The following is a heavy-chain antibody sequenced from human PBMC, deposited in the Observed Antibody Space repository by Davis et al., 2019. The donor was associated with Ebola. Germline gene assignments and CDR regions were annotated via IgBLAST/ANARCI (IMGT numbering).Heavy chain of an antibody. J-gene: IGHJ4*02. V-gene: IGHV4-61*08. D-gene: IGHD3-10*02. CDR2: IYYSGST. CDR1: GGSISSGDYY. CDR3: ARGRDQLSITMSLGPFDY. Sequence: PGGSLRLSCTVSGGSISSGDYYWSWIRQPPGKGLEWIGYIYYSGSTNYNPSLKNRVTISVDTSKNQFSLKLSSVTAADTAVYYCARGRDQLSITMSLGPFDYWGQGTLVTVSS.